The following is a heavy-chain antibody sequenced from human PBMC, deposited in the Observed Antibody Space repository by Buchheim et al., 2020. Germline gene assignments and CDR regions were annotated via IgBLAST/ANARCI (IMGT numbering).Heavy chain of an antibody. D-gene: IGHD3-10*02. J-gene: IGHJ4*02. CDR3: VKDMFGNLDY. CDR1: GFTLSGYW. V-gene: IGHV3-74*01. CDR2: MNEDGSTT. Sequence: EVHLVESGGGLVQPGGSLRLSCAASGFTLSGYWMHWVRQVPGKGLVWVSRMNEDGSTTDYADSVKGRFTISRDNAKNTLYLEMNSLRAEDTAVYYCVKDMFGNLDYWGQGTL.